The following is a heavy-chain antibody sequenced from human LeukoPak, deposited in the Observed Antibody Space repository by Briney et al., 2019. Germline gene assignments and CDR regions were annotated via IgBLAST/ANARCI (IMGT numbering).Heavy chain of an antibody. V-gene: IGHV1-69*06. CDR1: GGTFSSYA. J-gene: IGHJ4*02. CDR3: AEDYYDSSGSRTG. D-gene: IGHD3-22*01. Sequence: ASVKVSCKASGGTFSSYAISWVRQAPGQGLEWMGGIIPIFGTANYAQKFQGRVTITADKSTSTAYMELNSLRSEDTAVYYCAEDYYDSSGSRTGWGQGTLVTVSS. CDR2: IIPIFGTA.